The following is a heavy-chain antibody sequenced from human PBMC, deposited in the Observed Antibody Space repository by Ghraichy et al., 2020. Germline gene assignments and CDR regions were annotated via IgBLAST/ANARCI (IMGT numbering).Heavy chain of an antibody. J-gene: IGHJ6*02. Sequence: GESLNISCKGSGYSFTSYWIGWVRQMPGKGLEWMGIIYPGDSDTRYSPSFQGQVTISADKSISTAYLQWSSLKASDTAMYYCARHRWGAYYDFWSGYSKALYYYYGMDVWGQGTTVTVSS. CDR3: ARHRWGAYYDFWSGYSKALYYYYGMDV. CDR1: GYSFTSYW. CDR2: IYPGDSDT. D-gene: IGHD3-3*01. V-gene: IGHV5-51*01.